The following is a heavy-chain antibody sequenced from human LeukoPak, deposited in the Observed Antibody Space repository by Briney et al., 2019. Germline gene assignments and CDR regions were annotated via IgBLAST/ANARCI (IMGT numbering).Heavy chain of an antibody. CDR2: IIPIFGTA. CDR3: ARVPSLSYYDSSGLYFDY. J-gene: IGHJ4*02. Sequence: SVKVSCKASGGTFSSYAISWVRQAPGQRLEWMGGIIPIFGTANYAQKFQGRVTITADESTSTAYMELSSLRSEDTAVYYCARVPSLSYYDSSGLYFDYWGQGTLVTVSS. V-gene: IGHV1-69*13. D-gene: IGHD3-22*01. CDR1: GGTFSSYA.